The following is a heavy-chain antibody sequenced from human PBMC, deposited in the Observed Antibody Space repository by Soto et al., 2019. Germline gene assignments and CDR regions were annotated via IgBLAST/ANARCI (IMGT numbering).Heavy chain of an antibody. CDR1: GGSFSGYY. CDR3: ASTTVTTYYFDY. D-gene: IGHD4-17*01. CDR2: INHSGST. V-gene: IGHV4-34*01. Sequence: QVQLQQWGAGLLKPSETLSLTCAVYGGSFSGYYWSWIRQPPGKGLEWIGEINHSGSTNYNPSLKSRVTISVDTSKDQFSLKLSSVTVADTAVYYCASTTVTTYYFDYWGQGTLVTVSS. J-gene: IGHJ4*02.